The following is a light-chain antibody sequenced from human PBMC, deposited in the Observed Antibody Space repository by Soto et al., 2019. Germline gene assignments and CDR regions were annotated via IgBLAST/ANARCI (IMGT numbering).Light chain of an antibody. CDR3: QQYNIWPQT. J-gene: IGKJ1*01. Sequence: VMTQSQSTLSVSPGERSTLSCMASQSLRSSLAWYQQKPGQAPRLLIYGASTRATGIPARFSGSGSGTEFTLTISSLQSEDFAVYFCQQYNIWPQTFGQGTKVDI. CDR2: GAS. CDR1: QSLRSS. V-gene: IGKV3-15*01.